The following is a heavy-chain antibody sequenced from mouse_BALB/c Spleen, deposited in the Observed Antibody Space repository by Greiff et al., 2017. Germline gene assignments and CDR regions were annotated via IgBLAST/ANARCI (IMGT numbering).Heavy chain of an antibody. CDR3: TSDGHYGSITGAMDY. CDR1: GYTFTSYY. V-gene: IGHV1S81*02. Sequence: QVQLQQSGAELVKPGASVKLSCKASGYTFTSYYMYWVKQRPGQGLEWIGEINPSNGGTNFNEKFKSKATLTVDTSSSTAYMQLSSLTSEDSAVYDCTSDGHYGSITGAMDYWGQGTSVTVSS. J-gene: IGHJ4*01. D-gene: IGHD1-1*01. CDR2: INPSNGGT.